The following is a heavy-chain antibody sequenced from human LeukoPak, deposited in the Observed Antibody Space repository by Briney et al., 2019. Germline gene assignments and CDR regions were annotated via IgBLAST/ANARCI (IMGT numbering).Heavy chain of an antibody. CDR2: FLTGGGT. D-gene: IGHD1-26*01. J-gene: IGHJ4*02. CDR1: GSSFNTYS. V-gene: IGHV3-23*01. CDR3: AKSYSGTYRSFDY. Sequence: GASLRLSCAASGSSFNTYSMNWVRQAPGKELEWVSSFLTGGGTYYADSVKGRFTISRDDSKNTLYLQMNSLRAEDTAIYYCAKSYSGTYRSFDYWGQGTLVAVSS.